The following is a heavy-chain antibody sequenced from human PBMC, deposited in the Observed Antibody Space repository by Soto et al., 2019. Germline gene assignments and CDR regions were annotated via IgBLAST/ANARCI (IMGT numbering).Heavy chain of an antibody. CDR2: ISSEGHTK. CDR1: GFTFSTFA. Sequence: LRLSCAASGFTFSTFAMHWVRQAPGKGLEWVAVISSEGHTKYYADSVKGRYTISRDNSRNTLYLEITGLRGDDTAKFFCARAPTSRLDYWGQGTLVTVSS. J-gene: IGHJ4*02. D-gene: IGHD3-22*01. V-gene: IGHV3-30-3*01. CDR3: ARAPTSRLDY.